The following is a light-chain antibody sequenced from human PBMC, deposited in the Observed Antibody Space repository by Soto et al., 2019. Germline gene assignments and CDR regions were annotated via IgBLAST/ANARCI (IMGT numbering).Light chain of an antibody. CDR1: SSDVGGYNY. J-gene: IGLJ1*01. CDR2: DVS. CDR3: SSYTSSSTSYV. Sequence: QSALTQPASVSGSPGQSITISCTGTSSDVGGYNYVSWYQQHPGKAPKLRIYDVSNRPSGVSNRFPGSKSGNTASLTISGLQAEDEADYYCSSYTSSSTSYVFGTGTKLTVL. V-gene: IGLV2-14*01.